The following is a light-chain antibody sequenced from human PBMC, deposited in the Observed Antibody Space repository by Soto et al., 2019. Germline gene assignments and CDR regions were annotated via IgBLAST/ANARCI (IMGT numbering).Light chain of an antibody. Sequence: QSVLTQPASVSGSPGQSITISCTGTSSDVGGYNYVSWYQQHPGKAPKLMIYEVSNRPSGVSNRFSGSKSGNTASLTISGLQAEEEADSYCSSYTSSSTLVFGTGTKGTVL. CDR2: EVS. J-gene: IGLJ1*01. CDR3: SSYTSSSTLV. V-gene: IGLV2-14*01. CDR1: SSDVGGYNY.